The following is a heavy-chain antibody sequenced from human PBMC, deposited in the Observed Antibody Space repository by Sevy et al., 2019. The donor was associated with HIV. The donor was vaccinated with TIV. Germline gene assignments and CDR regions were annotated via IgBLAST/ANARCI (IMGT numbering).Heavy chain of an antibody. CDR1: VFTFSGSA. CDR3: TRLIYPDDAFDI. CDR2: IKKIGDSYAT. Sequence: GGSLRLSCAASVFTFSGSALHWVRHASGKGLEWVGRIKKIGDSYATAFAASLEGRFTISRDDLKNTVHLQMNSLKIEDTAVYYCTRLIYPDDAFDIWGQGTMVTVSS. V-gene: IGHV3-73*01. J-gene: IGHJ3*02.